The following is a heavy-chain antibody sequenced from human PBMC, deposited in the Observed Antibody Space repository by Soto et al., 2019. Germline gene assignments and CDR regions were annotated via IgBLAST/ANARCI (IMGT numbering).Heavy chain of an antibody. J-gene: IGHJ6*03. V-gene: IGHV1-3*01. CDR3: ARPYYDFWSYHYYVDV. D-gene: IGHD3-3*01. CDR2: INAGNGNR. Sequence: QVQLIQSGAEVKKPGASVTVSCKASGYIFTGYVIHWVRQAPGQGLEWMGWINAGNGNRKYSQKFQDRLTISRDTAASTVYLELSSLTSEDTAVYFCARPYYDFWSYHYYVDVLGEGTTGTVSS. CDR1: GYIFTGYV.